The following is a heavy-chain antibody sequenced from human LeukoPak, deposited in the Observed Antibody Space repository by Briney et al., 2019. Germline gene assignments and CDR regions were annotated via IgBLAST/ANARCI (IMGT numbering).Heavy chain of an antibody. CDR2: INPNSGGT. D-gene: IGHD6-13*01. J-gene: IGHJ4*02. CDR3: ARPTGSRSWYGLSPLFDY. CDR1: GYTFTGYY. Sequence: GASVKVSCKASGYTFTGYYMHWVRQAPGQGLEWMGWINPNSGGTNYAQKFEGRVTMTRDTSISTAYMELSRLRSDDTAVYYCARPTGSRSWYGLSPLFDYWGQGTLVTVSS. V-gene: IGHV1-2*02.